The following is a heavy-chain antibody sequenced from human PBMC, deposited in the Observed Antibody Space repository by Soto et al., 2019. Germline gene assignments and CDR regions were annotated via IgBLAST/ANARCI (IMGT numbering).Heavy chain of an antibody. CDR2: IIANGGT. CDR3: AKDYTVAADPSSVILFDY. CDR1: GFTFNHYA. V-gene: IGHV3-23*01. J-gene: IGHJ4*02. Sequence: GGSLRLSCAASGFTFNHYAIILCRQSPFKWLEWVSIIIANGGTFYADSVKGRFTISRDNSKNTVYLQMSSLRVEDTAIYYCAKDYTVAADPSSVILFDYWGQGALVTVS. D-gene: IGHD2-15*01.